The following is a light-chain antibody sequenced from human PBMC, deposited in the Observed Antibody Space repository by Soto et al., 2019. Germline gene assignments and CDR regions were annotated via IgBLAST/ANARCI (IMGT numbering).Light chain of an antibody. Sequence: VMTQSPPTLSVSPGERATLSCSASQSVSTDLAWYQQKPGQAPRLLIYGPSTSATDVPASFSGGGSGTEFTLTISSLHSEDVAIYYCQQDTDWPPITFVPGTKVDIK. CDR2: GPS. CDR1: QSVSTD. CDR3: QQDTDWPPIT. J-gene: IGKJ3*01. V-gene: IGKV3-15*01.